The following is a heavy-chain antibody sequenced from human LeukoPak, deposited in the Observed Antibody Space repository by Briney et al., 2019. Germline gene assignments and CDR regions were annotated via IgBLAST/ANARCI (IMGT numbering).Heavy chain of an antibody. D-gene: IGHD2-21*02. CDR2: INHSGST. Sequence: SETLSLTCAVCGGSFSGYYWSWIRQPPGKGLEWIGEINHSGSTNYNPSLKSRVTISVDTSKNQFSLKLSSVTAADTAVYYCARASVTAIYWYFDLWGRGTLVTVSS. V-gene: IGHV4-34*01. CDR3: ARASVTAIYWYFDL. CDR1: GGSFSGYY. J-gene: IGHJ2*01.